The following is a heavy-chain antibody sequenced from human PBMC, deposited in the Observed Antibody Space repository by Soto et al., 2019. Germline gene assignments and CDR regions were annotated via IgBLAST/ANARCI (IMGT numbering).Heavy chain of an antibody. J-gene: IGHJ3*02. Sequence: LSLTCAVYGGSFSGYYWSWIRQPPGKGLEWIGEINHSGSTNYNPSLKSRVTISVDTSKNQFSLKLSSVTAADTAVYYCARWSQRRVLPAAIVAFDIWGQGTMVTVSS. CDR2: INHSGST. CDR3: ARWSQRRVLPAAIVAFDI. CDR1: GGSFSGYY. D-gene: IGHD2-2*02. V-gene: IGHV4-34*01.